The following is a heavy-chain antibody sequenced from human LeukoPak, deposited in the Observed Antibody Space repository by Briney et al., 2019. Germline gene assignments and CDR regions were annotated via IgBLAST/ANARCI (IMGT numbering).Heavy chain of an antibody. V-gene: IGHV3-48*03. Sequence: GGSLRLSCAASGFTFSSYEMNWVRQAPGKGLEWVSYISSSGSTIYYADSVKGRFTISRDNAKNSLYLQMNSLRAEDTAVYYCARGHTAVTRHFDFWGQGTLVTVSS. CDR3: ARGHTAVTRHFDF. CDR1: GFTFSSYE. J-gene: IGHJ4*02. CDR2: ISSSGSTI. D-gene: IGHD4-17*01.